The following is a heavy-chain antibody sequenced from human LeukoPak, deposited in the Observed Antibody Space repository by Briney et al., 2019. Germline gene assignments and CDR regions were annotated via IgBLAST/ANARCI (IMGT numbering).Heavy chain of an antibody. CDR2: INWNGGGT. V-gene: IGHV3-20*04. Sequence: GGSLRLSCAASGFTFDEYGMSWVRQAPGKGLEWVSAINWNGGGTGYADSVKGRFTISRDNAKNSLYLQMNSLRAEDTALYYCAKDIFTTVRGVVEYWGQGTLVTVSS. D-gene: IGHD3-10*01. CDR3: AKDIFTTVRGVVEY. J-gene: IGHJ4*02. CDR1: GFTFDEYG.